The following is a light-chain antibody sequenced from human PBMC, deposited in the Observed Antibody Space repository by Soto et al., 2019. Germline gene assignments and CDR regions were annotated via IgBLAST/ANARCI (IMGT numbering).Light chain of an antibody. J-gene: IGKJ2*01. V-gene: IGKV3-11*01. Sequence: EIVLTQSPATLSLSPGERATHSCRASQSISNYLAWYQQKPGQAPRLLIYDASNRATGVPARFSGSGSGTDFTLTISSLEPEDFAVYYCQQRSSWPAFGQGTKLQIK. CDR1: QSISNY. CDR3: QQRSSWPA. CDR2: DAS.